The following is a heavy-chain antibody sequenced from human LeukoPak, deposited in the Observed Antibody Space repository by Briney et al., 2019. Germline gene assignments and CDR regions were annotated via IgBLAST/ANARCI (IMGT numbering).Heavy chain of an antibody. D-gene: IGHD3-22*01. J-gene: IGHJ4*02. CDR2: ISYDGSNK. Sequence: GGSLRLSCAASGFTFSSYAMHWVRQAPGKGLEWVAVISYDGSNKYYADSVKGRFTISRDNSKSTLYLQMNSLRAEDTAVYYCASALYDSSGYSPHDYWGQGTLVTVSS. V-gene: IGHV3-30-3*01. CDR3: ASALYDSSGYSPHDY. CDR1: GFTFSSYA.